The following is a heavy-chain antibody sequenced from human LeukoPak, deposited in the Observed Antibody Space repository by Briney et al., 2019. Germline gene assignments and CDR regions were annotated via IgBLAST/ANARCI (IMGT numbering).Heavy chain of an antibody. D-gene: IGHD1-26*01. J-gene: IGHJ3*01. V-gene: IGHV1-18*01. CDR1: GYTFTGYG. CDR3: ARESGWEPTPGSDAFDV. Sequence: ASVKVSCKATGYTFTGYGISWVRQAPGQGLEWMGWISAYNGNTDYAQKLQGRVTMTTDTSTSTAYMELRSLRSDDTAVYYCARESGWEPTPGSDAFDVWGQGTMVTVSS. CDR2: ISAYNGNT.